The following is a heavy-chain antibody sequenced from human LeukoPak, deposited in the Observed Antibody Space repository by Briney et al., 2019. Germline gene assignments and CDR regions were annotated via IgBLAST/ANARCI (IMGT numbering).Heavy chain of an antibody. Sequence: PGGSLRLSCAASGFTVSSNYMSWVRRAPGKGLEWVSVIYSGASTHYADSVKGRFTISRDNSKNTLYLQMNSLRAEDTAVYYCAKAVSSGYSSGRYPSGALDAFDIWGQGTMVTVSA. D-gene: IGHD6-19*01. V-gene: IGHV3-53*01. CDR2: IYSGAST. J-gene: IGHJ3*02. CDR1: GFTVSSNY. CDR3: AKAVSSGYSSGRYPSGALDAFDI.